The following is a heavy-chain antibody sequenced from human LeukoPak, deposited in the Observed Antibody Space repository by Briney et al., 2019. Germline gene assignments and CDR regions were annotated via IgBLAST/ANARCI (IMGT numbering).Heavy chain of an antibody. CDR1: GFTFSSYG. Sequence: PGGSLRLSCGASGFTFSSYGMHWVRQAPGKGLEWVAVIFYGGSNEYYADSVKGRFTISRDNSKNTLHLQMNSLRLEDTAIYYCAKESALAATGTRDVLDIWGRGTMVTVSS. J-gene: IGHJ3*02. V-gene: IGHV3-30*18. CDR2: IFYGGSNE. CDR3: AKESALAATGTRDVLDI. D-gene: IGHD6-13*01.